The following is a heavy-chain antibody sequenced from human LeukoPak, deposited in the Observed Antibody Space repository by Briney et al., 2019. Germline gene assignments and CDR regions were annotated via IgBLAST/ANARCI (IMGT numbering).Heavy chain of an antibody. J-gene: IGHJ4*02. Sequence: GGSLRLSCAASGFTFSSFSMNWVRQAPGKGLEWVSYISSSSSTIYYADSVKGRFTIPRDNAKNSLFLQMNSLRAEDTAVYYCARRPPGSWGQGTLVTVSS. CDR2: ISSSSSTI. V-gene: IGHV3-48*01. CDR1: GFTFSSFS. CDR3: ARRPPGS. D-gene: IGHD3-10*01.